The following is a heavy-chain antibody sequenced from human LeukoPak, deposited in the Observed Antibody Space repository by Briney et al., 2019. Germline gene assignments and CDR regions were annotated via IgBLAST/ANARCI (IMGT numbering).Heavy chain of an antibody. J-gene: IGHJ4*02. CDR2: IYYSGST. V-gene: IGHV4-39*07. Sequence: PSETLSLTCTVSGGSISSSSYYWGWIRQPPGKGLEWIGSIYYSGSTYYNPSLKSRVTISVDTSKNQFSLKLSSVTAADTAVYYCARDGRELRTLVIDYWGQGTLVTVSS. CDR1: GGSISSSSYY. D-gene: IGHD1-26*01. CDR3: ARDGRELRTLVIDY.